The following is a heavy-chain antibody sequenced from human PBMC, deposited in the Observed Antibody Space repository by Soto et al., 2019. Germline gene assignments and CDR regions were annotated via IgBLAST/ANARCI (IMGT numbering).Heavy chain of an antibody. J-gene: IGHJ3*02. Sequence: GGSLRLSCAASGFTFSSYGMHWVRQAPGKGLEWVAVISYDGSNKYYADSVKGRFTISRDNSKNTLYLQMNSLRAEDTAVYYCGTTDHNPYLRSRVTISVDTSKNQFSLELSSVTAADTAVYYCARGGGYDERLNWVVVVAALDAFDIWGQGTMVTVSS. CDR3: GTTDHNPYLRSRVTISVDTSKNQFSLELSSVTAADTAVYYCARGGGYDERLNWVVVVAALDAFDI. D-gene: IGHD3-10*01. CDR2: ISYDGSNK. V-gene: IGHV3-30*03. CDR1: GFTFSSYG.